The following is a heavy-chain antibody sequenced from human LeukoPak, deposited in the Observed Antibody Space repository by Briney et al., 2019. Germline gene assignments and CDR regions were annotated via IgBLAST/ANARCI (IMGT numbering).Heavy chain of an antibody. V-gene: IGHV3-53*01. CDR1: GFTVSSNNNY. CDR2: IYSGGRT. Sequence: PGGSLRLSCAASGFTVSSNNNYMSWVRQAPGKGLEWVSVIYSGGRTDYADFVKGRFTISRDNSKNTLYLQMNSLRADDTAVYYCAKAIGFYDGNPYFDYWGQGTLVTVSS. J-gene: IGHJ4*02. D-gene: IGHD4-23*01. CDR3: AKAIGFYDGNPYFDY.